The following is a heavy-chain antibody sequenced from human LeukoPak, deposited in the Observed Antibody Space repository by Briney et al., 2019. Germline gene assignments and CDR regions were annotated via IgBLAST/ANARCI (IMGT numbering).Heavy chain of an antibody. Sequence: GGPLEFSGEAPGFASISYTIKGVRKAPGKGLEGVSPITSRGTHIYSADSVKGRFTISRDNAENSAYLQMSSPRAEDTAVYYCARVAQGATTENYYYYYMDVWGKGTTVTVSS. J-gene: IGHJ6*03. V-gene: IGHV3-21*01. CDR1: GFASISYT. CDR2: ITSRGTHI. CDR3: ARVAQGATTENYYYYYMDV. D-gene: IGHD4-11*01.